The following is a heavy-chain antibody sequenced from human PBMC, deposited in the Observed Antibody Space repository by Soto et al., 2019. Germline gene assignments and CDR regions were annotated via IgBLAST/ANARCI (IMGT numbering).Heavy chain of an antibody. J-gene: IGHJ6*02. CDR1: GGSISSGDYY. V-gene: IGHV4-30-4*01. CDR3: ARGGIVVVPAARNYGMDV. D-gene: IGHD2-2*01. Sequence: SETLSLTCTVSGGSISSGDYYWSWIRQPPGKGLEWIGYIYYSGSTYYNPSLKSRVTISVDASKNQFSLKLSSVTAADTAVYYCARGGIVVVPAARNYGMDVWGQGTTVTGS. CDR2: IYYSGST.